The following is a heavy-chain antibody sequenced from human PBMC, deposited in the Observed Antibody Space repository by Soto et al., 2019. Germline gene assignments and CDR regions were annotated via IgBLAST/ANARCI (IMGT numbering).Heavy chain of an antibody. V-gene: IGHV4-59*08. J-gene: IGHJ6*03. CDR3: ARSPGDFWSGYSLPYYYYYMDV. D-gene: IGHD3-3*01. CDR1: GGTISSYY. CDR2: IYYSGST. Sequence: SETLSLTCPVSGGTISSYYWSWIRQPPGKGLEWIGYIYYSGSTNYNPSLKSRVTISVDTSKNQFSLKLSSVTAADTAVYYCARSPGDFWSGYSLPYYYYYMDVWGKGTTVTVSS.